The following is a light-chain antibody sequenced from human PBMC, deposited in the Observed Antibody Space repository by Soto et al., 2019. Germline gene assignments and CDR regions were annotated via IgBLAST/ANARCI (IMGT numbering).Light chain of an antibody. CDR3: QQYNSYSRT. CDR2: DAT. CDR1: QSVSRG. Sequence: DIQVTQSPSSVSASVGDRVTFTCRASQSVSRGLAWYQQKPGQAPKLLIYDATVLQTWVPSRFSGGGSGTEFTLTITSLQPDDFATYYCQQYNSYSRTFGQGTKVDIK. J-gene: IGKJ1*01. V-gene: IGKV1-5*01.